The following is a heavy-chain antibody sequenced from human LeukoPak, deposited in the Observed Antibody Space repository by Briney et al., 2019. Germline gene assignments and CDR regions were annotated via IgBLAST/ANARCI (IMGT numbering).Heavy chain of an antibody. D-gene: IGHD3-16*01. CDR3: AKTPWRYARSFDP. CDR2: INHSGRT. V-gene: IGHV4-34*08. CDR1: GFTFKKYA. J-gene: IGHJ5*02. Sequence: PGGSLRLSCAPSGFTFKKYAMTWVRQAPGKGLEWIGEINHSGRTNYNPSLKSRVNISIDTSKNQFSLNLSSVTAADTAEYYCAKTPWRYARSFDPWGQGTLVTVSS.